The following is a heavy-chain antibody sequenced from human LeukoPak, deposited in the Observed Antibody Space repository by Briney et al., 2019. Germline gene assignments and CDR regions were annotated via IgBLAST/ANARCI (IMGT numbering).Heavy chain of an antibody. V-gene: IGHV1-24*01. J-gene: IGHJ5*02. CDR3: ATFGGNSVGRVFWFDP. Sequence: GVSVKVSCKVSGYTLTELSMHWVRQAPGKGLEWMGGFDPEDGETIYAQKFQGRVTMTEDTSTDTAYMELSSLRSEDTAVYYCATFGGNSVGRVFWFDPWGQGTLVTVSS. CDR2: FDPEDGET. CDR1: GYTLTELS. D-gene: IGHD4-23*01.